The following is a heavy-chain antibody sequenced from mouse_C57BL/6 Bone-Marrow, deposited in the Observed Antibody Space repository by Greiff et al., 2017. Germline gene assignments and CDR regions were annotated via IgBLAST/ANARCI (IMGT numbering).Heavy chain of an antibody. CDR1: GFTFGDYY. Sequence: EVMLVESGGGLVQPGGSLKLSCAASGFTFGDYYMYWVRQTPEKRLEWVAYISNGGGSTYYPDTVKGRFTISRDNAKNTLYLQMSRLKSEDTAMYYCARDEMDYWGQGTSVTVSS. J-gene: IGHJ4*01. CDR2: ISNGGGST. CDR3: ARDEMDY. V-gene: IGHV5-12*01.